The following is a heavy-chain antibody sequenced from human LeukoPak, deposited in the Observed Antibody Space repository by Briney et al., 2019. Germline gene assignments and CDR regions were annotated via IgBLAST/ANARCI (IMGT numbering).Heavy chain of an antibody. Sequence: SETLSLTCTVSGGSISSGSYYWSWIRQPAGKGLEWIGRIYTNGSTNYNPSLKSRVTISVDTSKNQFSLKLSSVTAADTAVYYCARVPYYYGSGYYYFDYWGQGTLVTVSS. CDR2: IYTNGST. V-gene: IGHV4-61*02. CDR3: ARVPYYYGSGYYYFDY. J-gene: IGHJ4*02. D-gene: IGHD3-10*01. CDR1: GGSISSGSYY.